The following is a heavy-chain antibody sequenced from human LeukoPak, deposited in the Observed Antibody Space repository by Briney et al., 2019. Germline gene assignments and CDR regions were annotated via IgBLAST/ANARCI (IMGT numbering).Heavy chain of an antibody. V-gene: IGHV3-21*01. CDR1: GFTFSRYS. Sequence: GGSLRLSCAASGFTFSRYSMNWVRQAPGKGLEWVSSISDTGYYIYYADSVKGRFTISRDNAKNSLFLQMNNLRAEDTAVYYCANHLACGSTTCPSFDSWGQGTLVTVSS. J-gene: IGHJ4*02. CDR2: ISDTGYYI. CDR3: ANHLACGSTTCPSFDS. D-gene: IGHD2-2*01.